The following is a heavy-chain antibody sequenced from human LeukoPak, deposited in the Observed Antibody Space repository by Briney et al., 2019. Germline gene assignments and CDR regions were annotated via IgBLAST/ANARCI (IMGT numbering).Heavy chain of an antibody. D-gene: IGHD3-3*01. CDR3: ARDGAYSTIFY. CDR2: INSDESST. V-gene: IGHV3-74*01. Sequence: SGGSLRLSCAASGSTFSSYWMYWVRRAPGEGLVWVSRINSDESSTSYADSVKGRFTISRDNAKNTLYLQMNSLRAEDTAVYYCARDGAYSTIFYWGQGTLVTVSS. J-gene: IGHJ4*01. CDR1: GSTFSSYW.